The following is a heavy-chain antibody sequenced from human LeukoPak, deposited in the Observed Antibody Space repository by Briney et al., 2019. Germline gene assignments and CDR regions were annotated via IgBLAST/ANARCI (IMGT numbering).Heavy chain of an antibody. CDR2: IYNSGGT. V-gene: IGHV4-59*02. Sequence: SETLSLTCTVSGGSVSYYYWSWIRQPPGKGLEWIGYIYNSGGTNYNPSLKSRVTISVDTSKNQFSLKLSSVTAADTAVYYCARPYDYGGSTDAFDIWGQGTMVTVSS. CDR1: GGSVSYYY. D-gene: IGHD4-23*01. CDR3: ARPYDYGGSTDAFDI. J-gene: IGHJ3*02.